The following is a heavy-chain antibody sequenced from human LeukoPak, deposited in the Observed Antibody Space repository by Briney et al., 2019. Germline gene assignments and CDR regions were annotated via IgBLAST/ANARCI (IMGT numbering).Heavy chain of an antibody. CDR2: ISAYNGNT. J-gene: IGHJ4*02. CDR1: GYTFTSYG. CDR3: ARDSLELLLIYYFDY. V-gene: IGHV1-18*01. Sequence: ASVKVSCKASGYTFTSYGISWVRQAPGQGLEWMGWISAYNGNTNYAQKLQGRVTMTTDTSTSTAYMELRSLRSADTAVYYCARDSLELLLIYYFDYWGQGTLVTVSS. D-gene: IGHD3-10*01.